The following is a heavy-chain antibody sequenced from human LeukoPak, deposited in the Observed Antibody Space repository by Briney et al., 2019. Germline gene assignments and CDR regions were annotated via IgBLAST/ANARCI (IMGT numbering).Heavy chain of an antibody. V-gene: IGHV4-4*02. CDR1: TVSGSSGHW. D-gene: IGHD3-22*01. J-gene: IGHJ4*02. CDR3: ARELLRAPTSGAY. CDR2: VHQSWNT. Sequence: PSETLSLTCALSTVSGSSGHWWRWVRQPPGEGLEWIEEVHQSWNTNYTPSLRHRVTIYIDASQNQLSLELTSVTAADAAVYYCARELLRAPTSGAYWGQGTRVTVSS.